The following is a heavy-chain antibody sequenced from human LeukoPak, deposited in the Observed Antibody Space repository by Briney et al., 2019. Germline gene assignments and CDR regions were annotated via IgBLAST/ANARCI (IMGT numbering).Heavy chain of an antibody. CDR1: GYTFTGYY. Sequence: GASVKVSCKASGYTFTGYYVHWVRQAPGQGLEWMGWINPNSGGTNYAQKFQGRVTMTRDTSISTAYMELSRLRSDDTAVYYCARSLRGSGYYFDAFDIWGQGTMVTVSS. D-gene: IGHD3-22*01. J-gene: IGHJ3*02. V-gene: IGHV1-2*02. CDR3: ARSLRGSGYYFDAFDI. CDR2: INPNSGGT.